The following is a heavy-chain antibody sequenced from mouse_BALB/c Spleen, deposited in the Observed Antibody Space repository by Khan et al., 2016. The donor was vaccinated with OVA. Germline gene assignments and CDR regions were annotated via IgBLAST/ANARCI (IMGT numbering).Heavy chain of an antibody. CDR3: ARLAYYYDSEGFAY. Sequence: EVQLVESGGDLVKPGGSLKLSCTASGFTFSTYGMSWVRQTPDKRLEWVATISSCGSYTYYPDSVKGRFTISRDNAKNTLYLQMSSLKSEDTAMYYCARLAYYYDSEGFAYWGQGTLVTVFA. CDR1: GFTFSTYG. D-gene: IGHD1-1*01. CDR2: ISSCGSYT. J-gene: IGHJ3*01. V-gene: IGHV5-6*01.